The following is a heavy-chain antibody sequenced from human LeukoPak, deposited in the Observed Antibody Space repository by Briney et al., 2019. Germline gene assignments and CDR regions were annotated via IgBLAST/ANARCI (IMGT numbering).Heavy chain of an antibody. Sequence: ASVKVSCKASGYTFTGYYMHWVRQAPGQGLEWMGWINPNSGGTNYAQKFQGRVTMTRDTSISTAYMELSRPRSDDTAVYYCARVVFTGHYQLLSFDYWGQGTLVTVSS. V-gene: IGHV1-2*02. CDR1: GYTFTGYY. CDR3: ARVVFTGHYQLLSFDY. CDR2: INPNSGGT. D-gene: IGHD2-2*01. J-gene: IGHJ4*02.